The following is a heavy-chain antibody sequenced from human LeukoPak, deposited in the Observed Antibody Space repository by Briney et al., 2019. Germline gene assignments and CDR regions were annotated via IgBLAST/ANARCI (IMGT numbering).Heavy chain of an antibody. Sequence: GGSLRLSCAASGFTFSSYAMHWVRQTPGKGLEWVAVVWYDGSKTYSADSVKGRITISRDDSKNTLYLQMNSLRAEDTAVYYCAGGVDYYDSSGTIDYWGQGTLVTVSS. D-gene: IGHD3-22*01. V-gene: IGHV3-33*01. CDR3: AGGVDYYDSSGTIDY. CDR1: GFTFSSYA. J-gene: IGHJ4*02. CDR2: VWYDGSKT.